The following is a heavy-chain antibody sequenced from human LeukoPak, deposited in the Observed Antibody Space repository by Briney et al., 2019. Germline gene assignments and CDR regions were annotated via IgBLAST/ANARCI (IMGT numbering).Heavy chain of an antibody. J-gene: IGHJ4*02. Sequence: SGGSLRLSCAASGFTFSSYAMSWVRQAPGKGLEWVSAISGSGGSTYYADSVKGRFTISRDNAKNSLYLQMNSLRAEDTAVYYCARDSEVQVPDYWGQGTLVTVSS. CDR1: GFTFSSYA. V-gene: IGHV3-23*01. CDR3: ARDSEVQVPDY. CDR2: ISGSGGST. D-gene: IGHD1-1*01.